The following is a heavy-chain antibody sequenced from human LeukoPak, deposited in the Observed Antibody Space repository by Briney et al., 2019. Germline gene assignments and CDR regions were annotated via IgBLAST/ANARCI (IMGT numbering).Heavy chain of an antibody. CDR1: GFTFSSYA. V-gene: IGHV3-23*01. CDR3: AKDLRARVQLWTMFDY. Sequence: GGSLRLSCAASGFTFSSYAMSWVRQAPGKGLEWVSAISGSGGSTYYADSVKGRFTISRDNSKNTLYLQMNSLRAEDTAVYYCAKDLRARVQLWTMFDYWGQGTLVTVSS. D-gene: IGHD5-18*01. CDR2: ISGSGGST. J-gene: IGHJ4*02.